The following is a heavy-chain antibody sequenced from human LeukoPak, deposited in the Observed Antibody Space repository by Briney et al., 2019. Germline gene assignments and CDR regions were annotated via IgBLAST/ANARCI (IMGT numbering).Heavy chain of an antibody. CDR2: IWYDGSYY. CDR1: AFTFSSYG. J-gene: IGHJ4*02. Sequence: PGRSLRHSCAASAFTFSSYGMHWVRQALAKGLEWVAVIWYDGSYYNYADSVKVRFTISRDNSTHTLYLQMNSLRAEDTSIYYCARDIGSGWMEGYFDYWGQETLVTVSS. V-gene: IGHV3-33*01. D-gene: IGHD6-19*01. CDR3: ARDIGSGWMEGYFDY.